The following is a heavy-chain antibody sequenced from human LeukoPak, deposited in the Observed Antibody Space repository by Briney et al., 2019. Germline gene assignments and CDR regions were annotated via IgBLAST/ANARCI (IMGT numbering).Heavy chain of an antibody. CDR2: IIPIFGTA. CDR1: GGTFSSYA. Sequence: GSSVKISCKASGGTFSSYAISWVRQAPGQGLEWMGGIIPIFGTANYAQKFQGRVTITTDESTSTAYMELSSLRSEDTAVYYCARMGSSGYYYAYWGQGTLVTVSS. V-gene: IGHV1-69*05. D-gene: IGHD3-22*01. CDR3: ARMGSSGYYYAY. J-gene: IGHJ4*02.